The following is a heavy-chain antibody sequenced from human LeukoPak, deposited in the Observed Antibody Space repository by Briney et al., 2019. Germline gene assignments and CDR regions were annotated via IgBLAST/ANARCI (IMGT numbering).Heavy chain of an antibody. J-gene: IGHJ6*03. CDR2: INPNSGGT. D-gene: IGHD6-13*01. CDR3: ARVRTNIAARIKHYYYMDV. Sequence: ASVKVSCKASGYTFTGYYMHWVRQAPGQGLEWMGWINPNSGGTNYAQKFQGRVTMTRDTSISTAYMELSRLRSDDTAVYYCARVRTNIAARIKHYYYMDVWGKGTTITVSS. CDR1: GYTFTGYY. V-gene: IGHV1-2*02.